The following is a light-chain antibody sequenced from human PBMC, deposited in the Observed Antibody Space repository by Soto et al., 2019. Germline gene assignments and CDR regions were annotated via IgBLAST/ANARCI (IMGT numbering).Light chain of an antibody. Sequence: DIQMTQSPSSLSASVGDRVTITCRASQSISSYLYWYQQKPGKAPKLLIYAASSLQTGVPSRFSGSGSGTDFTLTISSLQPEDFATYFCQQCYSTPLTFGQGTKVEIK. V-gene: IGKV1-39*01. CDR2: AAS. J-gene: IGKJ1*01. CDR3: QQCYSTPLT. CDR1: QSISSY.